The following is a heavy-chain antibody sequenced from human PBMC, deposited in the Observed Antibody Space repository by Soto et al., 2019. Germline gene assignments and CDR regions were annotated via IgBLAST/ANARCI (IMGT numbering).Heavy chain of an antibody. CDR1: GFTFSSYS. CDR3: ARFHPASLLAAYYFDF. V-gene: IGHV3-21*01. CDR2: ISTISNYI. D-gene: IGHD3-3*02. Sequence: KAGGSLRLSCVASGFTFSSYSMNWVRHAPGKGLEWVSSISTISNYISYADSVKGRFTISRDNAKNSLYLQMNSLRAEDTAVYYCARFHPASLLAAYYFDFWGQVTLIAVSS. J-gene: IGHJ4*02.